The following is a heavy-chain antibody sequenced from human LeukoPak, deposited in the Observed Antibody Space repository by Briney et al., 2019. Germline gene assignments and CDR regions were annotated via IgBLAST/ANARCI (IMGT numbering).Heavy chain of an antibody. CDR1: GGSISSYY. D-gene: IGHD2-2*01. CDR3: ARDGEDIVVVPAAI. J-gene: IGHJ4*02. Sequence: SETLSLTCTVSGGSISSYYWSWIRQPPGKGLEWIGYIYYSGSTNYNPSLKSRVTISVDTSKNQFSLKLSSVTAADTAVYYCARDGEDIVVVPAAIWGQGTLVTVSS. CDR2: IYYSGST. V-gene: IGHV4-59*12.